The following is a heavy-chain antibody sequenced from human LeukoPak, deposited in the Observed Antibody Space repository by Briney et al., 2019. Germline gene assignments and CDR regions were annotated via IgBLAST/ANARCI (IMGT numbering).Heavy chain of an antibody. Sequence: ASVKVSCKASGYTFTYYYVHWMRQAPGQGLEWMGWLDPTTGGTYYAQKFQGRVTMTRDTSISTAYMELSRLRSDDTAVYYCARDRRGAYGDYATSYWGQGTLVTVSS. D-gene: IGHD4-17*01. V-gene: IGHV1-2*02. CDR3: ARDRRGAYGDYATSY. CDR1: GYTFTYYY. J-gene: IGHJ4*02. CDR2: LDPTTGGT.